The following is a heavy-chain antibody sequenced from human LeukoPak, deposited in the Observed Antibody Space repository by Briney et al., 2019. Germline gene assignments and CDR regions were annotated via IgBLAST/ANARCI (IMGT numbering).Heavy chain of an antibody. V-gene: IGHV4-59*08. Sequence: PSETLSLTCTVSGGSISSYYWSWIRQPPGKGLEWIGYIYYSGSTNYNPSLKGRVTISVDTSKNQFSLKLSSVTAADTAVYYCARLGAVGDAFDIWGQGTMVTVSS. J-gene: IGHJ3*02. CDR1: GGSISSYY. CDR3: ARLGAVGDAFDI. D-gene: IGHD6-19*01. CDR2: IYYSGST.